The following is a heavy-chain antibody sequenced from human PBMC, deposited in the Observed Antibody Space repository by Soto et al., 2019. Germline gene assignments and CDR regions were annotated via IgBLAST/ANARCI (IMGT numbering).Heavy chain of an antibody. V-gene: IGHV3-15*01. CDR1: GFTFGHVW. CDR3: ATGSSLGAPR. Sequence: EVQLVESGGGLVKPGGSLRLSCAASGFTFGHVWISCVRQAPGRGLEWVGRIKSKTDGGTSDYAAPVKGRFTISRDDSKNTLYLQMNSLKAEDTAVYYCATGSSLGAPRWGQGTLVTVSS. J-gene: IGHJ4*02. CDR2: IKSKTDGGTS. D-gene: IGHD3-16*01.